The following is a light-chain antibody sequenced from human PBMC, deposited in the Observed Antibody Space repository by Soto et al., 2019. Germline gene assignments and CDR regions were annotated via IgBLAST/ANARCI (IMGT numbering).Light chain of an antibody. Sequence: QSVLTQPASMSGSPGQSITISCTGTSSDVGGYNYVSWYRQHPGKAPKLMIYDVNNRPSGVSNRFSGSKSGNTASLTISGLQAEDEADYYCSSHSSSSTLVVFGGGNQLTVL. CDR1: SSDVGGYNY. CDR2: DVN. V-gene: IGLV2-14*03. CDR3: SSHSSSSTLVV. J-gene: IGLJ2*01.